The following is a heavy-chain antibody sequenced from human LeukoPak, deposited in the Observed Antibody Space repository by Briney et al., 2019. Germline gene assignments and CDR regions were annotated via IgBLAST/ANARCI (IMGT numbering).Heavy chain of an antibody. J-gene: IGHJ4*02. CDR2: ISSSSSYI. CDR1: GFTFSSYI. Sequence: GGSLRLSCAASGFTFSSYIMNWVRQAPGKGLEWVSSISSSSSYIYYADSVKGRFTISRDNAKNSLYLQMNSLRAEDTAVYYCARVYSSSDSLRFDYWGQGTLVTVSS. CDR3: ARVYSSSDSLRFDY. V-gene: IGHV3-21*01. D-gene: IGHD6-6*01.